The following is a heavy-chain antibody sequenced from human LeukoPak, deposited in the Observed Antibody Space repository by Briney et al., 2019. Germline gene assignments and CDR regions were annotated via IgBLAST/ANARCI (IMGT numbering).Heavy chain of an antibody. V-gene: IGHV3-30*18. CDR3: AKRMGPSIAATDLGY. J-gene: IGHJ4*02. Sequence: PGGSLRLSCAASGFTFSSYGMQWVRQAPGKGLEWVAVISYDGSNKYYADSVKGRFTISRDNSKNTLYLQMNSLRAEDTAVYYCAKRMGPSIAATDLGYWGQGTLVTVSS. CDR1: GFTFSSYG. CDR2: ISYDGSNK. D-gene: IGHD6-13*01.